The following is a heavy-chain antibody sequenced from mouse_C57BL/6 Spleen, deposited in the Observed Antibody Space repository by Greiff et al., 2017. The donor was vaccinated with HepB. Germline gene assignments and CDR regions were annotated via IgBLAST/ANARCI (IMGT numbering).Heavy chain of an antibody. CDR2: IDPEDGET. V-gene: IGHV14-2*01. CDR3: SSLYYSNYYAMDY. J-gene: IGHJ4*01. D-gene: IGHD2-5*01. Sequence: LVESGAELVKPGASVKLSCTASGFNIKDYYMHWVKQRTEQGLEWIGRIDPEDGETKYAPKFQGKATITADKSSNTAYLQLSSLTSEDTAVYYCSSLYYSNYYAMDYWGQGTSVTVSS. CDR1: GFNIKDYY.